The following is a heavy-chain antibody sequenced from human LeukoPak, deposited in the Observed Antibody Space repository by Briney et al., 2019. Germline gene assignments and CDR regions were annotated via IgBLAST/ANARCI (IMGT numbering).Heavy chain of an antibody. V-gene: IGHV3-33*01. CDR3: ARDRGWYRADY. Sequence: TGGSLRLSCAASGFTFITYGMHWVRQAPGKGLEWVAVIWYDGSNKYYGDSVKGRFTISRDNSKNSLYLRMNSLRAEDTAVYYCARDRGWYRADYWGQGTLVTVSS. CDR1: GFTFITYG. D-gene: IGHD6-19*01. J-gene: IGHJ4*02. CDR2: IWYDGSNK.